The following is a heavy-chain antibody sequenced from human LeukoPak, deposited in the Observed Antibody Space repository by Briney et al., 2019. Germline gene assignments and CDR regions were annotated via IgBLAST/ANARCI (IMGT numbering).Heavy chain of an antibody. CDR1: GFTFNTAY. Sequence: PGGSLRLSCAASGFTFNTAYMNWLRQTPGKGLEWVGRLKSRSQGGTADYAAPVKGRFTISRDDSKNTLYLQMNSLKIEDTGVYYCDTDLNWFDPWGQGTLVTVSS. V-gene: IGHV3-15*01. CDR3: DTDLNWFDP. CDR2: LKSRSQGGTA. J-gene: IGHJ5*02.